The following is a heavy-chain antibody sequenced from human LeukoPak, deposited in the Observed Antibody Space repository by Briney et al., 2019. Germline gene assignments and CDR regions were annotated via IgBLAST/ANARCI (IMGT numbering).Heavy chain of an antibody. D-gene: IGHD3-22*01. V-gene: IGHV3-23*01. Sequence: GGSLRLSCVASGFAFRNNAMSWVRQAPGKGLEWVSLISDSGGSTNYADSVKGRFTISRDNSKNTLYLQMNTLRAEDTAIYYCARGNYASTGPGALDIWGQGTMVTVSS. CDR3: ARGNYASTGPGALDI. CDR1: GFAFRNNA. J-gene: IGHJ3*02. CDR2: ISDSGGST.